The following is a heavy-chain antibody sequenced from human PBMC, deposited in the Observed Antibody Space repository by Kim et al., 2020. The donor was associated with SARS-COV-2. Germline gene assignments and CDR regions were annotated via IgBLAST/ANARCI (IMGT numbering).Heavy chain of an antibody. J-gene: IGHJ6*02. D-gene: IGHD6-19*01. Sequence: GGSLRLSCAASGFTFSSYAMSWVRQAPGKGLEWVSAISGSGGSTYYADSVKGRFTISRDNSKNTLYLQMNSLRAEDTAVYYCAKDRSSGWYYYYGMDVWGQGTTVTVSS. V-gene: IGHV3-23*01. CDR1: GFTFSSYA. CDR3: AKDRSSGWYYYYGMDV. CDR2: ISGSGGST.